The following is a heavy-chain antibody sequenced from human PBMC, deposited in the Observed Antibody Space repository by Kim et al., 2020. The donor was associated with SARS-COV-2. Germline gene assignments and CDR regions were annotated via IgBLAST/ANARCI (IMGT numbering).Heavy chain of an antibody. CDR3: ARDGAVVAATLDGMDV. V-gene: IGHV3-33*01. D-gene: IGHD2-15*01. J-gene: IGHJ6*02. Sequence: GGSLRLSCAASGFTFSSYGMHWVRQAPGKGLEWVAVIWYDGSNKYYADSVKGRFTISRDNSKNTLYLQMNSLRAEDTAVYYCARDGAVVAATLDGMDVWGQGTTVTVSS. CDR2: IWYDGSNK. CDR1: GFTFSSYG.